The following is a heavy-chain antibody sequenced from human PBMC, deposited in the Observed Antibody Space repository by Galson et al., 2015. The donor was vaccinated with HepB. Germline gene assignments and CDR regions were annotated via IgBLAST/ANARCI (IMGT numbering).Heavy chain of an antibody. CDR3: AKERYYDDFYNWFDP. Sequence: SVKVSCKASGGTFSSYAINWVRQAPGQGLEWMGRIIPIPGLTYYAHKFQGRVTMTADKSTTTAYMELSRLRSEDTATYYCAKERYYDDFYNWFDPWGQGTLVTVSS. J-gene: IGHJ5*02. CDR1: GGTFSSYA. D-gene: IGHD4-17*01. V-gene: IGHV1-69*04. CDR2: IIPIPGLT.